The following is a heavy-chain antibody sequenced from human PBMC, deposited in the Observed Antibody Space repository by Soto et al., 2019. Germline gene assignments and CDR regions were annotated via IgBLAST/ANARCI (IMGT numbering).Heavy chain of an antibody. D-gene: IGHD6-13*01. J-gene: IGHJ6*02. CDR3: PKDLDGVAAGPTKFYGMDV. V-gene: IGHV3-23*01. Sequence: EVQLLESGGGLVQPGGSLRLSCAASGFTFSSYAMSWVRQAPGKGLEWVSVISGSGDSTYYADSVRGRFTISRDNSKNTWYLQMNSLRAEDTAVYYWPKDLDGVAAGPTKFYGMDVWGQGTTVTVSS. CDR1: GFTFSSYA. CDR2: ISGSGDST.